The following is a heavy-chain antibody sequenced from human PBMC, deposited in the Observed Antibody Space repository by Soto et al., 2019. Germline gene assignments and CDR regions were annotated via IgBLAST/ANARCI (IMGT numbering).Heavy chain of an antibody. Sequence: GSLRLSCAASGFTFSSYGMHWVRQAPGKGLEWVAVISYDGSNKYYADSVKGRFTISRDNSKNTLYLQMNSLRAEDTAVYYCAKGGYYYDSSGYPWMDVWGQGTTVTVSS. CDR2: ISYDGSNK. CDR3: AKGGYYYDSSGYPWMDV. J-gene: IGHJ6*02. V-gene: IGHV3-30*18. CDR1: GFTFSSYG. D-gene: IGHD3-22*01.